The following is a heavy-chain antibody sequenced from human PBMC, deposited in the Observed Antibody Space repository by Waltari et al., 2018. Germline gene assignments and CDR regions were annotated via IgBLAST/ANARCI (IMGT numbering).Heavy chain of an antibody. CDR3: ARDLPGRTLVPLDY. J-gene: IGHJ4*02. CDR1: GFTFSSYW. D-gene: IGHD1-26*01. V-gene: IGHV3-7*01. CDR2: IKQDGREK. Sequence: EVQLVESGGGLVQPGGSLRLSCAASGFTFSSYWMSWVRQAPGKGLEWVANIKQDGREKYYVDSVKGRFTISRDNAKNSLYLQMNSLRAEDTAVYYCARDLPGRTLVPLDYWGQGTLVTVSS.